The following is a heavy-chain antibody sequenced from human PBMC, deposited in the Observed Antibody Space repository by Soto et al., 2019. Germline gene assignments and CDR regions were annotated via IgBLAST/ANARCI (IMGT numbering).Heavy chain of an antibody. Sequence: ASVKVSCKASGYTFTSYGISWVRQAPGQGLEWMGWISAYNGNTNYAQKLQGRVTMTTDTSTSTAYMELRSLRSDDTAVYYCARDSPGIVLVPASGYGMDVWGQGTTVTVSS. CDR3: ARDSPGIVLVPASGYGMDV. CDR1: GYTFTSYG. V-gene: IGHV1-18*01. J-gene: IGHJ6*02. D-gene: IGHD2-2*01. CDR2: ISAYNGNT.